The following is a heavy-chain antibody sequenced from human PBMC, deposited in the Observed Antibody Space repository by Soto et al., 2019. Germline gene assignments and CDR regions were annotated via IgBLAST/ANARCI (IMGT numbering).Heavy chain of an antibody. Sequence: GGSLRLSCAASGFTFSSYSMNWVRQAPGKGLEWVSSISSSSSYIYYADSVKGRFTISRDNAKNSLYLQMNSLRAEDTAVYYCARISRATTVTTLDYWGQGTLVTVSS. J-gene: IGHJ4*02. V-gene: IGHV3-21*01. CDR1: GFTFSSYS. CDR3: ARISRATTVTTLDY. CDR2: ISSSSSYI. D-gene: IGHD4-17*01.